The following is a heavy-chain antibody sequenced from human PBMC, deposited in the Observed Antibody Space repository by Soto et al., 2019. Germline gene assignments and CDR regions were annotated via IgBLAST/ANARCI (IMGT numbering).Heavy chain of an antibody. Sequence: GASVKVSCKASGGTFSSYAISWVRQAPGQGLEWMGGIIPIFGTANYAQKFQGRVTITADKSTSTAYMELCSLRSEDTAVYYCAREGSGPTSTSSNWGQGTLVTVSS. V-gene: IGHV1-69*06. CDR1: GGTFSSYA. CDR2: IIPIFGTA. CDR3: AREGSGPTSTSSN. D-gene: IGHD3-10*01. J-gene: IGHJ4*02.